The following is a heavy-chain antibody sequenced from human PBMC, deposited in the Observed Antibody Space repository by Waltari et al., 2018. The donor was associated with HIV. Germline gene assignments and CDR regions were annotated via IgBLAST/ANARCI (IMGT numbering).Heavy chain of an antibody. CDR3: AREEAVTARGGIDV. CDR2: IYSGGST. J-gene: IGHJ3*01. Sequence: EVQLVDSGGGLVQPGGSLRLSCAASGFPVSTNFMSWVSQAPGKGLEWVSVIYSGGSTYYADSVKGRFTISRDNSKNTLYLQMNSLRVEDTAVYYCAREEAVTARGGIDVWGQGTMVTVSS. V-gene: IGHV3-66*01. D-gene: IGHD3-10*01. CDR1: GFPVSTNF.